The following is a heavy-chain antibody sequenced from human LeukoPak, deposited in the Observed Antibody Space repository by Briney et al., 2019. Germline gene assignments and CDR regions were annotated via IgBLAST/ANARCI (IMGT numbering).Heavy chain of an antibody. J-gene: IGHJ1*01. V-gene: IGHV1-69*05. CDR2: IIPIFGTA. CDR1: GGTFSSYA. D-gene: IGHD6-19*01. CDR3: AVSSGSRGYFQH. Sequence: SVKVSCKASGGTFSSYAISWVRQAPGQGLEWMGGIIPIFGTANYAQKFQGRVTMTTDTSTTTAYMELRSLRSDDTAVYYCAVSSGSRGYFQHWGQGTLVTVSS.